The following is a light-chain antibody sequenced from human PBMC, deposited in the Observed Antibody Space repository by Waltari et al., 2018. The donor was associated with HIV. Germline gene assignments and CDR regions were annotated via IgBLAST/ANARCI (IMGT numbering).Light chain of an antibody. V-gene: IGLV1-44*01. CDR2: SNN. CDR1: SSNIGSNT. Sequence: QSVLTQPPSASGTPGQRVTISCSGSSSNIGSNTVNWYQQLPGPAPKLLSYSNNQRPSGVPDRFSGSKSGTSASLAISGLQSEDEADYYCAAWDDSLNGHVVFGGGTKLTVL. CDR3: AAWDDSLNGHVV. J-gene: IGLJ2*01.